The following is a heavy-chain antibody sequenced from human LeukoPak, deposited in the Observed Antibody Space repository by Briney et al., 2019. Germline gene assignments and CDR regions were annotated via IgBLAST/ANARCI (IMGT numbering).Heavy chain of an antibody. CDR3: ARFEGYTYYFDY. D-gene: IGHD2-15*01. CDR1: GGSISSYY. V-gene: IGHV4-59*08. J-gene: IGHJ4*02. CDR2: IYYSGST. Sequence: KPSETLSLTCTVSGGSISSYYWSWIRQPPGKGLEWIGYIYYSGSTNYNPSLKSRVTISVDTSKNQFSLKLSSVTAADTAVYYCARFEGYTYYFDYWGQGTLVTVSS.